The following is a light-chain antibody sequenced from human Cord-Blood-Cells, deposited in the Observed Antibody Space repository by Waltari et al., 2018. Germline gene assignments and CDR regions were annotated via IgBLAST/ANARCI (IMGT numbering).Light chain of an antibody. CDR1: SSDAGRYNL. CDR3: CSYAGSSTLV. V-gene: IGLV2-23*01. Sequence: QSALTQPASVSGSPGQSITISCTGTSSDAGRYNLVSWYQQHPGKAPKLMIYEGSKRPSVVSNRFSGSKSGNTASLTISGLQAEDEADYYCCSYAGSSTLVFGGGTKLTVL. CDR2: EGS. J-gene: IGLJ3*02.